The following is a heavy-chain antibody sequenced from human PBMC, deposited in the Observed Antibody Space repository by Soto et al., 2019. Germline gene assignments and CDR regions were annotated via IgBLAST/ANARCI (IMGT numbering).Heavy chain of an antibody. D-gene: IGHD4-4*01. V-gene: IGHV3-9*01. Sequence: PGGSLRLSCAASGFTFDDYAMHWVRQAPGKGLEWVSGISWNSDNIGYADSVKGRFTISRDNVKKSLYLQMNSLRAEDTALYYCAKDLYSNYGDAFDIWGQGTMVPVSS. CDR1: GFTFDDYA. CDR2: ISWNSDNI. CDR3: AKDLYSNYGDAFDI. J-gene: IGHJ3*02.